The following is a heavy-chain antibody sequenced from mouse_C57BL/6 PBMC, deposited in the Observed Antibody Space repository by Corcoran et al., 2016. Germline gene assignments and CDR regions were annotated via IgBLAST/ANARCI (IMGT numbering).Heavy chain of an antibody. J-gene: IGHJ4*01. V-gene: IGHV1-26*01. CDR1: GYTCTDYY. Sequence: VQLQQSGRELVKPGASVKRSCKDSGYTCTDYYMNWVKQSHGKRLERIGDINPNNGGTSYNQKFKGKATLTVDKSSSTAYMELRSLTSEDSAVYYCASGIAVDYWGQGTSVTVSS. CDR3: ASGIAVDY. D-gene: IGHD1-1*01. CDR2: INPNNGGT.